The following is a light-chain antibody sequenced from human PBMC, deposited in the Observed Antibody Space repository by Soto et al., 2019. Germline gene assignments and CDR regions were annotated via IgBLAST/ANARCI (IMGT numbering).Light chain of an antibody. CDR2: DAS. V-gene: IGKV3-11*01. CDR1: LSVKSN. CDR3: QSRRNWL. J-gene: IGKJ4*01. Sequence: EIVMTQSPATLSVSPGERVTLSCKASLSVKSNLAFYQQKPGQPPRRLMYDASNRATTIPARFSGSGSGTDFTLTISSLEPEDFAVYYCQSRRNWLFGGGTKVEIK.